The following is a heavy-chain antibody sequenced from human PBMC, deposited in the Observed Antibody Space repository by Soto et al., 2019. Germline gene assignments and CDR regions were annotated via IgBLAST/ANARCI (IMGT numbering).Heavy chain of an antibody. CDR3: AREGYYFFFGYQERSTYSFYYR. CDR2: IYYSGST. J-gene: IGHJ6*01. Sequence: SETLSLTCTVSGGSISSYYWNWIRQPPGKGLEWIGYIYYSGSTNYNPSLKSRVTISVDTSKNQFSLKLSSVTAADTAVYYCAREGYYFFFGYQERSTYSFYYR. D-gene: IGHD3-3*01. CDR1: GGSISSYY. V-gene: IGHV4-59*01.